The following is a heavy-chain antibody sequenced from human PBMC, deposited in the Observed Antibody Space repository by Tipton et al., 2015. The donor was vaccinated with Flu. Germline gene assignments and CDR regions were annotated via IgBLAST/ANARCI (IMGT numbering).Heavy chain of an antibody. CDR1: GYTFTSYY. Sequence: QLVQSGAEVKKPGASVRVSCKASGYTFTSYYMHWVRQAPGQGLAWMGIINPSGGSTSYAQKFQGRVTMTRDTSTSTVYMELSSLRSEDTAVYFCAIVAGTAGGQTGALHIWGHWTMVTVSS. CDR2: INPSGGST. D-gene: IGHD2-21*02. CDR3: AIVAGTAGGQTGALHI. J-gene: IGHJ3*02. V-gene: IGHV1-46*01.